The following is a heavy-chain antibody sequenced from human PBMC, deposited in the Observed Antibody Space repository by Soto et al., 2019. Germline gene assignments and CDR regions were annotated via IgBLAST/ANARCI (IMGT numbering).Heavy chain of an antibody. V-gene: IGHV4-59*01. CDR3: ATQTGHYNDGMDV. Sequence: PSETLSLTCTVSGGSINAFFWSWVRQPPGKGLESIGYIFYSGSTNYNPSLKRRVSISLATSKTQFSLNLTSVTAADTAVYYCATQTGHYNDGMDVWGQGTTVTVSS. J-gene: IGHJ6*02. CDR2: IFYSGST. CDR1: GGSINAFF.